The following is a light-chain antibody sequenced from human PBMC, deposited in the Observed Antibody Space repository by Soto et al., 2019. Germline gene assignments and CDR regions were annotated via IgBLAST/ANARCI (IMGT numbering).Light chain of an antibody. CDR3: SSYRSSIIPVV. V-gene: IGLV2-14*01. CDR1: SSDIGGYNY. Sequence: QSALTQPPSASGSPGQSVTISCTGTSSDIGGYNYVYWYQQHPGKAPKLMIYGVSNRPSGVSGRFFGSKSGNTASLTISGLQPEDEADYYCSSYRSSIIPVVFGGGTKLTVL. CDR2: GVS. J-gene: IGLJ2*01.